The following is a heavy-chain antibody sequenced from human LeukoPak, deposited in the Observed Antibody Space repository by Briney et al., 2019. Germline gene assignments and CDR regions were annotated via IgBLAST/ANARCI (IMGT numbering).Heavy chain of an antibody. CDR3: ARVKYSSSSGVDY. CDR2: INPNSGGT. CDR1: GYTFSGYY. D-gene: IGHD6-6*01. J-gene: IGHJ4*02. Sequence: ASVKVSCKASGYTFSGYYMHWVRQAPGQGLEWMGWINPNSGGTNYAQKFQGRVTMTRDTSISTAYMELSRLRSDDTAVYYCARVKYSSSSGVDYWGQGTLVTVSS. V-gene: IGHV1-2*02.